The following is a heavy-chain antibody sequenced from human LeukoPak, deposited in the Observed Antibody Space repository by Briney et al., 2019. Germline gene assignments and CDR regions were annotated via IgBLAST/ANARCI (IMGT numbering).Heavy chain of an antibody. CDR2: INHSGST. D-gene: IGHD4/OR15-4a*01. Sequence: PSETLSLTCAVYGGSFSGYYWSWIRQPPGKGLEWIGEINHSGSTNYNPSLKSRVTISVDTSKNQFSLNLSSVTAADTAVYYCARHDGRGGATMGALDSWGQGSLVTVSS. V-gene: IGHV4-34*01. CDR3: ARHDGRGGATMGALDS. J-gene: IGHJ4*02. CDR1: GGSFSGYY.